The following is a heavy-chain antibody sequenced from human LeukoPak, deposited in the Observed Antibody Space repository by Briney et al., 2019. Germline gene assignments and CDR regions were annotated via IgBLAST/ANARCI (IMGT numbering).Heavy chain of an antibody. CDR1: GAASGLTFSSYA. D-gene: IGHD6-13*01. V-gene: IGHV3-30*14. J-gene: IGHJ4*02. CDR3: ARASRGHIAAADH. CDR2: ISYDGSNK. Sequence: GGSLRLSCAASGAASGLTFSSYAMHWVRQAPGKGLEWVAVISYDGSNKYYADSVKGRFTISRDNSKNTLYLQMNSLRAEDTAVYYCARASRGHIAAADHWGQGTLVTVSS.